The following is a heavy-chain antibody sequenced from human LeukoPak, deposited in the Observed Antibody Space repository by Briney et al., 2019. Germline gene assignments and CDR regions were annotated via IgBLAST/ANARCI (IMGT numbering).Heavy chain of an antibody. V-gene: IGHV3-43*02. CDR2: ISGDGGST. CDR1: GFTVSSNY. CDR3: ARESESSGCYDY. Sequence: GGSLRLSCAASGFTVSSNYMSWVRQAPGKGLEWVSLISGDGGSTFYADSAKGRFTISRDNSKNSLYLQMNSLRSDDTALYYCARESESSGCYDYWGQGTLVTVSS. D-gene: IGHD3-22*01. J-gene: IGHJ4*02.